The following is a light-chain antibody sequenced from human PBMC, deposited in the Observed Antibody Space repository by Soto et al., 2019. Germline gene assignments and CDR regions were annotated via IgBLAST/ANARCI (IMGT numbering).Light chain of an antibody. CDR3: QQSNYWPLTWT. CDR1: QSVSSN. CDR2: GAS. V-gene: IGKV3-15*01. J-gene: IGKJ1*01. Sequence: DIGWTQSTTTLSVSPGERATLSCRAIQSVSSNLAWYQQILGQAPRLRIYGASTRATGIPARFSGSGSGTEFTLTISSLQSEDFVVYYGQQSNYWPLTWTFGQGTKVDIK.